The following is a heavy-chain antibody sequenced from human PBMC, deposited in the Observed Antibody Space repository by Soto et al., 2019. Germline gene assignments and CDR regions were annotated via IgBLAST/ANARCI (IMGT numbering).Heavy chain of an antibody. V-gene: IGHV4-4*02. CDR1: GLSLTSGNW. CDR2: IFHDGTA. CDR3: ARLVYDTRLNYMYFDF. D-gene: IGHD3-10*01. Sequence: TSETLSLTCTFYGLSLTSGNWWTWVHQSPQRGLEYIGEIFHDGTANYYPSFERRVAMSVDTSRNQFSLKLTSVTAADTAVYFCARLVYDTRLNYMYFDFWGPGTLVTVSS. J-gene: IGHJ4*02.